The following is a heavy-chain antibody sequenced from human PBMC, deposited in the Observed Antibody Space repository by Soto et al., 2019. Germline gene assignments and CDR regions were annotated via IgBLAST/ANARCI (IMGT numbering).Heavy chain of an antibody. CDR2: ISGSGGSI. CDR1: GFTFSSHA. Sequence: EVQLLESGGGLVQPGGSLRLSCAASGFTFSSHALSWVRQAPGKGLEWVSAISGSGGSINYADSVKGRFIISRDNSKNSLYLLVDILRSDYTTVYYCVKDTRAVAVTTFDFCGHGTLVTGAS. J-gene: IGHJ4*01. V-gene: IGHV3-23*01. CDR3: VKDTRAVAVTTFDF. D-gene: IGHD6-19*01.